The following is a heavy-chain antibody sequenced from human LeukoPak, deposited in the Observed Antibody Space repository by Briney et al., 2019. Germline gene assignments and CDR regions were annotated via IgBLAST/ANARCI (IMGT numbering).Heavy chain of an antibody. CDR2: INPNSGGT. J-gene: IGHJ5*02. CDR3: ASSSLSVVPAASWFDP. D-gene: IGHD2-2*01. V-gene: IGHV1-2*02. Sequence: ALVKVSCKASGYTFTGYYMHWVRQAPGQGLEWMGWINPNSGGTNYAQKFQGRVTMTRDTSISTAYMELSRLRSDDTAVYYCASSSLSVVPAASWFDPWGQGTLVTVSS. CDR1: GYTFTGYY.